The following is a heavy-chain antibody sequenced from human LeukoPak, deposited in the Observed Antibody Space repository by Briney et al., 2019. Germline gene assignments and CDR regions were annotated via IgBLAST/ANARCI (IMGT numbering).Heavy chain of an antibody. CDR1: GFTFSSYG. CDR3: AKGGYSYGLLPNFDY. CDR2: ISYDGSNK. Sequence: PGRSLRLSCAASGFTFSSYGMHWVRQAPGKGLEWVAVISYDGSNKYYADSVKGRFTISRDNSKNTLYLQMNSLRAEDTAVYYCAKGGYSYGLLPNFDYWGQGTLVTVSS. J-gene: IGHJ4*02. D-gene: IGHD5-18*01. V-gene: IGHV3-30*18.